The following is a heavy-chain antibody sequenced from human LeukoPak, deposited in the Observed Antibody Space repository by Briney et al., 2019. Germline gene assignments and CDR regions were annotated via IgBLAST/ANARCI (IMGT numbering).Heavy chain of an antibody. V-gene: IGHV1-69*02. CDR2: IIPILGIA. CDR1: GGTFSSYT. D-gene: IGHD2-21*01. Sequence: SVKVSCKASGGTFSSYTISWVRQAPGQGLEWMGRIIPILGIANYAQKFQGRVTITADKSTSTAYMELSSLRSEGTAVYYCARGLAYCGGDCYSGVGYWGQGTLVTVSS. J-gene: IGHJ4*02. CDR3: ARGLAYCGGDCYSGVGY.